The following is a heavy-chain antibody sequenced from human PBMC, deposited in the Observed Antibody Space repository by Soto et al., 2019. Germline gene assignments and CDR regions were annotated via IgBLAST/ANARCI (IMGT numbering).Heavy chain of an antibody. J-gene: IGHJ4*02. Sequence: PGGSLTLSCEAYGFTFSSYGIHWVRQAPGKGLEWVAGIWYDGRNKFYADSVKGRFTISRDNSKNTVSLQMTSLRAEDTAVYFCARDPNPKLGVYYCDYWGQGTLVTVP. D-gene: IGHD3-16*01. CDR2: IWYDGRNK. V-gene: IGHV3-33*01. CDR3: ARDPNPKLGVYYCDY. CDR1: GFTFSSYG.